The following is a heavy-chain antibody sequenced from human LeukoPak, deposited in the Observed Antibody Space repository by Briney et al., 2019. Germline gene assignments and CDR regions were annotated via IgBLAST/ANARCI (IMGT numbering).Heavy chain of an antibody. Sequence: SETLSLTCTVSGGSISSYYWSWIRQPPGKGLEWIGYIYYSGSTNYNPSLKSRVTISVDTSKNQFSLKLSSVTAADTAVCYCARNVWQWSIDYWGQGTLVTVSS. D-gene: IGHD6-19*01. V-gene: IGHV4-59*01. CDR1: GGSISSYY. CDR3: ARNVWQWSIDY. CDR2: IYYSGST. J-gene: IGHJ4*02.